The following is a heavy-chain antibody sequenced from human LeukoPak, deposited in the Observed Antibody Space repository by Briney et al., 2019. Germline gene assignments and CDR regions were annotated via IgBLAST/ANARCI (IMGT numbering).Heavy chain of an antibody. D-gene: IGHD5-12*01. J-gene: IGHJ4*02. CDR2: IYYSGST. V-gene: IGHV4-31*03. Sequence: SETLSLTCTVSGGSISSGGYYWSWIRQHPGKGLEWIGYIYYSGSTYYNPSLKSRVTISVDTSKNQFSLKLSSVTAADTAVYYCARASRSRIVATTAGAFDYWGQGTLVTVSS. CDR3: ARASRSRIVATTAGAFDY. CDR1: GGSISSGGYY.